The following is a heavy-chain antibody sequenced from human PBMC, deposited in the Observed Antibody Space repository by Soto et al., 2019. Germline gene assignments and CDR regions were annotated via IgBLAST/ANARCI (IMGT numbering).Heavy chain of an antibody. J-gene: IGHJ6*02. CDR3: ARDPNIVATMGSIYYYYGMDV. Sequence: GGSLRLSCAASGFTFSSYAMHWVRQAPGKGLEWVAVISYDGSNKYYADSVKGRFTISRDNSKNTLYLQMNSLRAEDTAVYYCARDPNIVATMGSIYYYYGMDVWGQGTTVTV. D-gene: IGHD5-12*01. CDR1: GFTFSSYA. CDR2: ISYDGSNK. V-gene: IGHV3-30-3*01.